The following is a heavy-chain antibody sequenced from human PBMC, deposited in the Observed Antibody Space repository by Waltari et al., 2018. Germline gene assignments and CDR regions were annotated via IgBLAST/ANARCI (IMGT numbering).Heavy chain of an antibody. D-gene: IGHD2-15*01. Sequence: QVQLVQSGAEVKKPGASVKVSCKASGYTFTGYYMHWVRQAPGQGLEWMERSNPNMGGTNYAQKFQGRVTMTRYTSISTAYMELSRLRSDDTAVYYCARDPEDIVVVVAATVPDYWGQGTLVTVSS. CDR3: ARDPEDIVVVVAATVPDY. J-gene: IGHJ4*02. V-gene: IGHV1-2*06. CDR2: SNPNMGGT. CDR1: GYTFTGYY.